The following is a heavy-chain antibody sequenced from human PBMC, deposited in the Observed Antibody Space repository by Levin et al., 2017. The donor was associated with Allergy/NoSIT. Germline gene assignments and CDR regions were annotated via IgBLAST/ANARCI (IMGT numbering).Heavy chain of an antibody. CDR3: ARGGRRSTSCLDN. D-gene: IGHD2-2*01. CDR1: GFTFSNYC. J-gene: IGHJ4*02. CDR2: INSDGSNT. Sequence: LSLTCAASGFTFSNYCMHWVRQAPGKGLVWVSHINSDGSNTNYADSVKCRFTISRDNAKNTLYLQMNSLRDEDTAVYYCARGGRRSTSCLDNWGQGTLVTVSP. V-gene: IGHV3-74*01.